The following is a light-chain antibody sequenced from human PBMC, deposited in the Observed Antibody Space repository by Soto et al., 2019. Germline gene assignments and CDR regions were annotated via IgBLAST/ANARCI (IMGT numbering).Light chain of an antibody. CDR1: SSDVGGYEY. CDR3: SSFAGGGNPVL. CDR2: EVT. J-gene: IGLJ2*01. V-gene: IGLV2-8*01. Sequence: QSVLTQPPSASGSLGQSVTISCTGTSSDVGGYEYVSWHQQHPGKAPKVMIYEVTKRPPGVPDRFSGSKSGNTASLTVSGLQAEDEADYYCSSFAGGGNPVLLGGGTKVTVL.